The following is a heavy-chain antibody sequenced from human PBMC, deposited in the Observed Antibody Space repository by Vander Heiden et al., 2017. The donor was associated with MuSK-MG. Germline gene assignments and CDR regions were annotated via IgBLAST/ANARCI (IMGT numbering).Heavy chain of an antibody. CDR3: ARVEELDYYYYYMDV. CDR2: IIPILGIA. J-gene: IGHJ6*03. CDR1: GGTFSSYA. D-gene: IGHD1-7*01. V-gene: IGHV1-69*10. Sequence: QVQLVQSGAEVKKPGSSVQVSCKASGGTFSSYAISWVRQAPGQGLEWMGGIIPILGIANYAQKFQGRVTITADKSTSTAYMELSSLRSEDTAVYYCARVEELDYYYYYMDVWGKGTTVTVSS.